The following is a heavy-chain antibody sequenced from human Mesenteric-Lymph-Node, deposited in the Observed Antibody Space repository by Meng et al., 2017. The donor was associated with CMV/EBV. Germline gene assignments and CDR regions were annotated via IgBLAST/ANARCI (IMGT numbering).Heavy chain of an antibody. J-gene: IGHJ4*02. CDR3: AKSRSSTPGIVDD. Sequence: QLQEWGPGMVKPSETLSLTCIVSGVSVTSGAYHWSWIRQSPGKGLEWIGYIYGTGITIYNPSLKSRVTILLETSKNQFSLKLNSVTTADTAVYYCAKSRSSTPGIVDDWGQGTLVTVSS. CDR2: IYGTGIT. D-gene: IGHD2/OR15-2a*01. V-gene: IGHV4-61*08. CDR1: GVSVTSGAYH.